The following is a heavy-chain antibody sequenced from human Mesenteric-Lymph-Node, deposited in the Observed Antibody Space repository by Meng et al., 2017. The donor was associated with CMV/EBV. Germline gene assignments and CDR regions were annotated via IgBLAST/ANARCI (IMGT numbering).Heavy chain of an antibody. D-gene: IGHD6-13*01. CDR2: ISSSGSTI. J-gene: IGHJ4*02. CDR3: ARVYRIAAAYDY. V-gene: IGHV3-11*04. Sequence: GESLKISCAASGFTVSSNYMSWVRQAPGKGLEWVSYISSSGSTIYYADSVKGRFTISRDNAKNSLYLQMNSLRAEDTAVYYCARVYRIAAAYDYWGQGTLVTVSS. CDR1: GFTVSSNY.